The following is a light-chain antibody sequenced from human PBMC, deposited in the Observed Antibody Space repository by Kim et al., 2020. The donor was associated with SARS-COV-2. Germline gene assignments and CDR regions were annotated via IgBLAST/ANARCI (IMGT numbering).Light chain of an antibody. CDR2: RNN. Sequence: GQRGTITCSGSSSKIGNNYVYWYQQLPGSAPTLVIYRNNQRPSGVPDRFSGSKSGTSASLAINALRSEDEATYYCATWDDSLLVVALGGGTQLTVL. V-gene: IGLV1-47*01. J-gene: IGLJ2*01. CDR1: SSKIGNNY. CDR3: ATWDDSLLVVA.